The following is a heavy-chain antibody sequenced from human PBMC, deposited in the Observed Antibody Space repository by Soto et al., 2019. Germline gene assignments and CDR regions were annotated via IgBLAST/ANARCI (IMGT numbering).Heavy chain of an antibody. D-gene: IGHD1-1*01. CDR1: GGTFSSYA. CDR3: AGEFGVVTKAGTTFPDQYYYYGMDV. CDR2: IIPIFGTA. Sequence: ASVKVSCKASGGTFSSYAISWVRQAPGQGLEWMGGIIPIFGTANYAQRFQGRVTITADESTSTAYMELSSLRSEDTAVYYCAGEFGVVTKAGTTFPDQYYYYGMDVWGQGTTVTVSS. V-gene: IGHV1-69*13. J-gene: IGHJ6*02.